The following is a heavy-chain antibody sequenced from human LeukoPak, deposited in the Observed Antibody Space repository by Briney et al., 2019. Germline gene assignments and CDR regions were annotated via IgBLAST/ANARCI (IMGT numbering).Heavy chain of an antibody. CDR1: GFTVSSNY. Sequence: GGSLRVSCAASGFTVSSNYMSWVRQAPGKGLEWVSVIYSGGSTYYADSVKGRFTISRDNSKNTLYLQMNSLRAEDTAVYYCARDRTYNYYDSSGYFDYWGQGTLVTVSS. J-gene: IGHJ4*02. CDR3: ARDRTYNYYDSSGYFDY. V-gene: IGHV3-66*01. CDR2: IYSGGST. D-gene: IGHD3-22*01.